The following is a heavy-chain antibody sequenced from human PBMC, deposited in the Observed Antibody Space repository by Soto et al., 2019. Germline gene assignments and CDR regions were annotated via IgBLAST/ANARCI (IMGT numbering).Heavy chain of an antibody. D-gene: IGHD2-15*01. V-gene: IGHV5-51*01. J-gene: IGHJ5*02. CDR1: GYSFTSYW. CDR2: IYPGDSDT. Sequence: GESLKISCKGSGYSFTSYWIGWVRQMPGKGLEWMGIIYPGDSDTRYSPSFQGQVTISADKSISTAYLQWSSLKASDTAMYYCARHLYCSGGSCYSEFDPCGQATLVTVSS. CDR3: ARHLYCSGGSCYSEFDP.